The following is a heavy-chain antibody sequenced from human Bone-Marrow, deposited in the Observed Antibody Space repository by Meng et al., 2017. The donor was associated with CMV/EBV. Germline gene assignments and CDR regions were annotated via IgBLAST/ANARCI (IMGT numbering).Heavy chain of an antibody. J-gene: IGHJ6*02. D-gene: IGHD2-2*01. CDR2: MNPNSGNT. V-gene: IGHV1-8*02. CDR3: ARDVRVGYYGMDV. CDR1: GYTFTGYY. Sequence: SVNVSCKVSGYTFTGYYIHWVRQAPGQGLKWMGWMNPNSGNTGYAQKFQGRVTMTRNTSISTAYMELSSLRSEDTAVYYCARDVRVGYYGMDVFGQGTTVTVSS.